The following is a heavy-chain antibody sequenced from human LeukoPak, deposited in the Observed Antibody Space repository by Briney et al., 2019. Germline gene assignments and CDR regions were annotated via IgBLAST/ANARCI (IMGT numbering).Heavy chain of an antibody. CDR3: AKELDTMFFDY. J-gene: IGHJ4*02. CDR1: GFNFDRYT. V-gene: IGHV3-43*01. Sequence: GGSLRLSCATSGFNFDRYTIDWVRQAPGKGLEWVSLAGWAGGTTFYSDSVRGRFTISRDSGRKSVYLQMNSLTTDDTAFYFCAKELDTMFFDYWGQGALVTVSS. CDR2: AGWAGGTT. D-gene: IGHD3-10*02.